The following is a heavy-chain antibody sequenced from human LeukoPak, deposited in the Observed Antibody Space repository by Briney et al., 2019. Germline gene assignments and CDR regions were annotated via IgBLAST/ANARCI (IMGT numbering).Heavy chain of an antibody. CDR1: GFTFSSYS. CDR3: ARSDIVGAQAY. V-gene: IGHV3-21*01. D-gene: IGHD1-26*01. J-gene: IGHJ4*02. Sequence: GGSLRLSCAASGFTFSSYSMTWVRQAPGKGLEWVSSISSSSSYIYYADSVKGRFTISRDNAKNSLYLQMNSLRAEDTAVYYCARSDIVGAQAYWGQGTLVTVSS. CDR2: ISSSSSYI.